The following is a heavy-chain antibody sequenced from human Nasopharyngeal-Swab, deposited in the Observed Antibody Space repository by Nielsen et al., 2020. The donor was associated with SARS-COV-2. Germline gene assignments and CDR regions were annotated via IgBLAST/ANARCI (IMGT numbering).Heavy chain of an antibody. CDR3: ARDGLDYDFWSAYFMDV. CDR2: ISSSSYI. Sequence: WIRQPPGKGLEWVSFISSSSYIYYADSVKGRFTISRDNAKNSLYLQMNSLRAEDTAVYYCARDGLDYDFWSAYFMDVWGQGTTVTVS. J-gene: IGHJ6*02. D-gene: IGHD3-3*01. V-gene: IGHV3-69-1*01.